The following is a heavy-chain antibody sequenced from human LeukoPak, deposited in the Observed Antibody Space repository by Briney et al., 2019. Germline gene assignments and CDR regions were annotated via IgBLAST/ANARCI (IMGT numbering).Heavy chain of an antibody. V-gene: IGHV4-59*08. Sequence: SETLSLTCTVSGGSISSYYWSWIRQPPGKGLEWIGYIYYSGSTNYDPSLKSRVAISVDTSKNQFSLKLSSVTAADTAVYYCARRHWGPIDYWGQGTLVTVSS. CDR3: ARRHWGPIDY. CDR2: IYYSGST. CDR1: GGSISSYY. D-gene: IGHD7-27*01. J-gene: IGHJ4*02.